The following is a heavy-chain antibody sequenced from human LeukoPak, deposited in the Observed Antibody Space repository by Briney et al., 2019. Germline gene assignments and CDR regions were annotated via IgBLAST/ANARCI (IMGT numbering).Heavy chain of an antibody. CDR3: ARAGDSSGYYPRGFDY. J-gene: IGHJ4*02. CDR1: GYTFTGYY. V-gene: IGHV1-2*02. D-gene: IGHD3-22*01. CDR2: INPNSGGT. Sequence: ASVKVSCKASGYTFTGYYMHWVRQAPGQGLEWMGWINPNSGGTNYAQKFQGRVTMTRDTSISTAYMELSRLRSDDTAVYYCARAGDSSGYYPRGFDYWSQGTLVTVSS.